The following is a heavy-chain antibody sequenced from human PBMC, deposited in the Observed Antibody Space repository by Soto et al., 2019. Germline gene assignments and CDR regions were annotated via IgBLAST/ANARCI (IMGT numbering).Heavy chain of an antibody. Sequence: GGSLRLSCAASGFTFSSYGMHWVRQAPGKGLEWVAVISYDGSNKYYADSVKGRFTISRDNSKNTLYLQMDSLRAEDTAVYYCAKGEIATKRRHGMDVWGQGTTVTVSS. CDR3: AKGEIATKRRHGMDV. J-gene: IGHJ6*02. V-gene: IGHV3-30*18. D-gene: IGHD1-26*01. CDR1: GFTFSSYG. CDR2: ISYDGSNK.